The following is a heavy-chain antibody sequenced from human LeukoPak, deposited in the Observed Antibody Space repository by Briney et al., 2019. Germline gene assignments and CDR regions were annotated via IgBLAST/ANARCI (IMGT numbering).Heavy chain of an antibody. CDR3: AKDPPAVDCGGDCYLSAEYFQH. CDR2: INHSGST. J-gene: IGHJ1*01. CDR1: GGSFSGYY. D-gene: IGHD2-21*02. Sequence: SGTLSLTCAVYGGSFSGYYWSWIRQPPGKGLEWIGEINHSGSTNYNPSLKSRVTISVDTSKNQFSLKLSSVTAEDTAVYYCAKDPPAVDCGGDCYLSAEYFQHWGQGTLVTVSS. V-gene: IGHV4-34*01.